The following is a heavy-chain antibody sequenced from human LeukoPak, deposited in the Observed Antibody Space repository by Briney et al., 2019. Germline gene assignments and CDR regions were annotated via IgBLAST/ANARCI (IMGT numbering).Heavy chain of an antibody. CDR3: AKDSRITMVRGVGGPMDV. V-gene: IGHV3-23*01. CDR2: ISGSGGSS. D-gene: IGHD3-10*01. Sequence: PVGSLRLSCAASGFTFSSYSMIWVRQAPGKGLEWVSAISGSGGSSYYADSVKGRFTISRDNAKNTLYLQKNSLRAEDTAVYYCAKDSRITMVRGVGGPMDVWGKGTTVTVSS. CDR1: GFTFSSYS. J-gene: IGHJ6*04.